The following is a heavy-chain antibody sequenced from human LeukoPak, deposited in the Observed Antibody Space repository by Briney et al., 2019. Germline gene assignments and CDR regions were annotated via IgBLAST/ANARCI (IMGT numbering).Heavy chain of an antibody. Sequence: GGSLRLSCAASGFTFSSYAMSWVRQAPGKGLEWVSAISGSGGSTYYADSVKGRFTISRDNSKNTLCLQMNSLRAEDTAVYYCAIHSSSWYRDYFDYWGQGTLVTVSS. CDR3: AIHSSSWYRDYFDY. CDR2: ISGSGGST. CDR1: GFTFSSYA. J-gene: IGHJ4*02. D-gene: IGHD6-13*01. V-gene: IGHV3-23*01.